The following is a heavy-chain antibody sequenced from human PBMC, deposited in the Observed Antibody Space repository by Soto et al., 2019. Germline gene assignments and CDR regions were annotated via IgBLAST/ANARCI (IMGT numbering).Heavy chain of an antibody. CDR3: AREGDDRHFFFDS. V-gene: IGHV4-4*07. D-gene: IGHD3-3*02. J-gene: IGHJ4*02. Sequence: QLQESGPGLVKPSETLSLTCNVSGRSMISYYWSWIRQPAGKGLEWIGRIYTGGNTNYNPYLKSRVTMSVDTSKSQFSLSLTSVTAADTAVYYCAREGDDRHFFFDSWGQGTLVTVSS. CDR2: IYTGGNT. CDR1: GRSMISYY.